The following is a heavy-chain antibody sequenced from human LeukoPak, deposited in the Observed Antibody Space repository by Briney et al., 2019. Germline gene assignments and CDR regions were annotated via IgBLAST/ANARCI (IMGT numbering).Heavy chain of an antibody. CDR3: AREDHSNYLY. CDR1: GYSISSSNW. Sequence: SDTLSLTCAVSGYSISSSNWWGWIRQPPGKGLEWIGFIHYSGSIYNNPSLKSRVTMSVDTSKNQFSLKLSSVTAADTAVYYCAREDHSNYLYWGQGTLVTVSS. D-gene: IGHD4-11*01. V-gene: IGHV4-28*03. CDR2: IHYSGSI. J-gene: IGHJ4*02.